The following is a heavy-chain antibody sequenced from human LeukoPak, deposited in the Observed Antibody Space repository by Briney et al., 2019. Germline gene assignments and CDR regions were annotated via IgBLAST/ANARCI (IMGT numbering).Heavy chain of an antibody. D-gene: IGHD2-2*01. CDR3: AGDQVIVVVPVGSSRVPSPVDLNYYFYGMDV. Sequence: AASVKVSCKASGYTFTHYYMHWVRQAPGQGLEWLGVINPSGGNTTFAQKFQGRVTMTRDTSTNTVYMELSSLRSEDTAVYYCAGDQVIVVVPVGSSRVPSPVDLNYYFYGMDVWGQGTTVTVSS. J-gene: IGHJ6*02. V-gene: IGHV1-46*01. CDR1: GYTFTHYY. CDR2: INPSGGNT.